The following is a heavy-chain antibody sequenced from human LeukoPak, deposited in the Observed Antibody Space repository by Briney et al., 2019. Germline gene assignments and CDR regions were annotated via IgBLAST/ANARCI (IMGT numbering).Heavy chain of an antibody. V-gene: IGHV3-74*01. D-gene: IGHD3-22*01. Sequence: GGSLRLSCAASGFTFSSYWMHWVRQAPGKGLVWVSRINNDGSSTSYAEAVKGRFTISRDNARNTLYLQMNSLRADDTAVYYCTKDASYAREFDNSGFFIDWGQGTLVTVSS. CDR1: GFTFSSYW. J-gene: IGHJ4*02. CDR3: TKDASYAREFDNSGFFID. CDR2: INNDGSST.